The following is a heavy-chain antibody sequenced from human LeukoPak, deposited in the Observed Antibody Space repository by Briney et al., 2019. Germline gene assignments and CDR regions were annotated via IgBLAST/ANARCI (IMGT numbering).Heavy chain of an antibody. CDR3: AREIITMIVVGYFDY. CDR2: IYYGGST. J-gene: IGHJ4*02. Sequence: PSETLSLTCTVSGGSISSSSYYWGWIRQPPGKGLEWIGSIYYGGSTYYNPSLKSRVTISVDTSKNQFSLKLSSVTAADTAVYYCAREIITMIVVGYFDYWGQGTLVTVSS. D-gene: IGHD3-22*01. V-gene: IGHV4-39*07. CDR1: GGSISSSSYY.